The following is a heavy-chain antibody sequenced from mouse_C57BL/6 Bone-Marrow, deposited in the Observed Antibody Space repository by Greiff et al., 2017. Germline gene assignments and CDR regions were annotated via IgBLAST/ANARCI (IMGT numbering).Heavy chain of an antibody. CDR2: IHPNSGST. J-gene: IGHJ2*01. CDR3: ARPYYYGSSYNY. CDR1: GYTFTSYW. D-gene: IGHD1-1*01. Sequence: QFQLQQPGAELVKPGASVKLSCKASGYTFTSYWMHWVKQRPGQGLEWIGMIHPNSGSTNYNEKFKSKATLTVDKSSSTAYMQLSSLTSEDSAVYYCARPYYYGSSYNYWGQGTTLTVSS. V-gene: IGHV1-64*01.